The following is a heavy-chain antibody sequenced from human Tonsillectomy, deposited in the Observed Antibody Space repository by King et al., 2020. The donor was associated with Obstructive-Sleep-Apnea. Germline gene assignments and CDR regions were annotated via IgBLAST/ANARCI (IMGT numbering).Heavy chain of an antibody. J-gene: IGHJ4*02. CDR3: ARLPRVRGVAPDF. V-gene: IGHV5-51*01. Sequence: VQLVESGAAVKKPGESLKISCKVSGYTFTSYWIGWVRQMPGKGLEWMGIIYPGDSDTRYSPSFQGQVTISSDNSISTAYLQWSSLKASDTAMYYCARLPRVRGVAPDFWGQGTLVTVSS. D-gene: IGHD3-10*01. CDR1: GYTFTSYW. CDR2: IYPGDSDT.